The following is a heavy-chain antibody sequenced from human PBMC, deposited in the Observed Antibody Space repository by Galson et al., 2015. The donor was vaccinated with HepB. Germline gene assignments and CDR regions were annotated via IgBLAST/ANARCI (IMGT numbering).Heavy chain of an antibody. CDR2: IYSGGST. CDR3: ARAPDCSGGSCYSWYYFDY. D-gene: IGHD2-15*01. Sequence: SLRLSCAASGFTVSSNYMSWVRQAPGKGLEWVSVIYSGGSTYYADSVKGRFTISRDNSKNTLYLQMNSLRAEDTAVYYCARAPDCSGGSCYSWYYFDYWGQGTLVTVSS. V-gene: IGHV3-66*02. CDR1: GFTVSSNY. J-gene: IGHJ4*02.